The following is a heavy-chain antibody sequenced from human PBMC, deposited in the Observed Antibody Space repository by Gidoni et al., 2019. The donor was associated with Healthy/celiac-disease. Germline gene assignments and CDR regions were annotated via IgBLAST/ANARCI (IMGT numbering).Heavy chain of an antibody. CDR2: IGTAGDT. J-gene: IGHJ2*01. Sequence: VQLLESGGVLVPPGGSLSLSCAAPGFTFSRYDMHWVRQATGTGLEWVSAIGTAGDTYYPGYVKGRFTISRENAKNSLYLQMNSLRAGDTAVYYWARDRNSWGYFDLGGRGTLVTVSS. CDR3: ARDRNSWGYFDL. V-gene: IGHV3-13*01. D-gene: IGHD1-26*01. CDR1: GFTFSRYD.